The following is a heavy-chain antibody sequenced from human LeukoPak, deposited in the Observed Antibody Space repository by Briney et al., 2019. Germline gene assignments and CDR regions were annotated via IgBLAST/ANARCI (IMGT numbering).Heavy chain of an antibody. J-gene: IGHJ4*02. CDR2: INHSGST. CDR3: ARVRYSGSYYPPGYFDY. V-gene: IGHV4-34*01. CDR1: GGSFSGYY. D-gene: IGHD1-26*01. Sequence: SETLSLTCAVYGGSFSGYYRSWIRHPPGKGLEWIGEINHSGSTNYNPSLKSRVTISVDTSKNQFSLKLSSVTAADTAVYYCARVRYSGSYYPPGYFDYWGQGTLVTVSS.